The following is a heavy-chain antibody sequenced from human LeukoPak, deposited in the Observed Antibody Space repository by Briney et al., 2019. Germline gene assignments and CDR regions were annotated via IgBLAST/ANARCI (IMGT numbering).Heavy chain of an antibody. CDR3: ARSYYYGSGSYFY. J-gene: IGHJ4*02. V-gene: IGHV4-34*01. Sequence: SETLSLTCAVHGGSFSGYYWSWIRQPPGKGLEWIGEINHSGSTNYNPSLKSRVTISVDTSKNQFSLKLSSVTAADTAVYYCARSYYYGSGSYFYWGQGTLVTVSS. CDR1: GGSFSGYY. CDR2: INHSGST. D-gene: IGHD3-10*01.